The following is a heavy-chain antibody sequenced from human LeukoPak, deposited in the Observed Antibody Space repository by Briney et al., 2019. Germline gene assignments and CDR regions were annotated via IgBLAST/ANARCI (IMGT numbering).Heavy chain of an antibody. CDR2: IYNSGST. V-gene: IGHV4-31*03. CDR1: GGSISSGGYY. D-gene: IGHD1-7*01. CDR3: ATSLSGTIDY. J-gene: IGHJ4*02. Sequence: SETLSLTCTVSGGSISSGGYYWSWIRQHPGKGLEWIGYIYNSGSTYYNPSLKSRVTISVDTSKNQLSLKVSSVSAADTAVYYCATSLSGTIDYWGQGALVTVSS.